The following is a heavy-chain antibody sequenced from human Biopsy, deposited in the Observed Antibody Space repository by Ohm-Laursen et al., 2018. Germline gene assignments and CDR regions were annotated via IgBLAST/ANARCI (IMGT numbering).Heavy chain of an antibody. J-gene: IGHJ2*01. Sequence: LSCAASGFTFTSYALYWVRQAPGKGLAWVAVISYDGSGEYYADSLQGRFIISRDNPKNTVDLQMNSLRAEDTAVYFCARDGKRWDYSTYFSWHFDLWGRGTLVTVSS. V-gene: IGHV3-30*03. CDR2: ISYDGSGE. CDR3: ARDGKRWDYSTYFSWHFDL. CDR1: GFTFTSYA. D-gene: IGHD4-11*01.